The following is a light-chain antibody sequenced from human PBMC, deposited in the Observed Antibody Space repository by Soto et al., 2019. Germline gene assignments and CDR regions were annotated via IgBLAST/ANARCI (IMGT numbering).Light chain of an antibody. J-gene: IGKJ1*01. Sequence: IQMTQSPSSVSASVGDRVTITCRASQSISSWLAWYQQKPGKAPKLLIYDASSLESGVPSRFSGRGSGTEFTLTISSLQPDDFATYYCQQYNSYWTFGQGTKVDI. CDR2: DAS. CDR1: QSISSW. V-gene: IGKV1-5*01. CDR3: QQYNSYWT.